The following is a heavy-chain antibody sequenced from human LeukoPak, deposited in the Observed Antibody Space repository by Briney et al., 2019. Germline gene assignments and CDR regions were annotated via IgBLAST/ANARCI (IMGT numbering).Heavy chain of an antibody. D-gene: IGHD3-22*01. CDR3: AKGSYYDSSGSFYFDY. Sequence: GGSLRLSCAASGFTFSSYAMSWVRQAPGKGLEWVSGISGSGDNTYYADSVKGRFSISRDNSKNTLYVQVNSLGTEDTAVYYCAKGSYYDSSGSFYFDYWGQGTLVTVSS. V-gene: IGHV3-23*01. J-gene: IGHJ4*02. CDR2: ISGSGDNT. CDR1: GFTFSSYA.